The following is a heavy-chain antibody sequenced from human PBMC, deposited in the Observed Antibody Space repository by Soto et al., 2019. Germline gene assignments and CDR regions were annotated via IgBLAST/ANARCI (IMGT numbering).Heavy chain of an antibody. CDR3: ARDQGVVVTADNWFDP. D-gene: IGHD2-21*02. CDR2: IFSSGST. Sequence: SETLSLTSTVSGCSITDYSWVWIRQPAGKGLEWIGRIFSSGSTNYNPSLKGRITMSLDTSKNQFSLKLNSATATDTAVYFCARDQGVVVTADNWFDPWGQGILVTVSS. J-gene: IGHJ5*02. V-gene: IGHV4-4*07. CDR1: GCSITDYS.